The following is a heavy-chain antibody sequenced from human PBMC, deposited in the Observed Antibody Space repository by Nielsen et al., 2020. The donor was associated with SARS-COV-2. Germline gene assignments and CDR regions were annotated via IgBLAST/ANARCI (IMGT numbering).Heavy chain of an antibody. CDR1: GYTFTSYA. D-gene: IGHD2-15*01. CDR2: INAGNGNT. CDR3: VREGCSGGSCYHYYYYGMDV. V-gene: IGHV1-3*01. Sequence: ASVKVSCKASGYTFTSYAMHWVRQAPGQRLEWMGWINAGNGNTKYSQKFQGRVTITRDTSASTAYMELSSLRSEDTAVYYCVREGCSGGSCYHYYYYGMDVWGQGTTVTVSS. J-gene: IGHJ6*02.